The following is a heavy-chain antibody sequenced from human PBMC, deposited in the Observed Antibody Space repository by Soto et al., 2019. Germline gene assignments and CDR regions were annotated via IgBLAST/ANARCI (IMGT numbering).Heavy chain of an antibody. V-gene: IGHV3-23*01. CDR3: AKEKEDSSSWYFIAVAAPLDY. CDR1: GFTFSSYA. CDR2: ISGSGGST. J-gene: IGHJ4*02. Sequence: EVQLLESGGGLVQPGGSLRLSCAASGFTFSSYAMSWVRQAPGKGLEWVSAISGSGGSTYYADSVKGRFTISRDNSKNTLYLQMNSLRAEDTAVYYCAKEKEDSSSWYFIAVAAPLDYWGQGTLVTVSS. D-gene: IGHD6-13*01.